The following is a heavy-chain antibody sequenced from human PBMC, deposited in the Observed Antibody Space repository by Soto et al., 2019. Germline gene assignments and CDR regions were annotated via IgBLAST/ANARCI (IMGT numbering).Heavy chain of an antibody. CDR3: AYRTGFDY. CDR1: GFTFSSYA. CDR2: ISGSGRST. V-gene: IGHV3-23*01. J-gene: IGHJ4*02. Sequence: LRLSCAASGFTFSSYAMSWVRQAPWKGLEWVSTISGSGRSTDYADSVKGRFTISRDNSKNTLYLQMNSLIAEDTAVYYCAYRTGFDYWGQGALVTVSS.